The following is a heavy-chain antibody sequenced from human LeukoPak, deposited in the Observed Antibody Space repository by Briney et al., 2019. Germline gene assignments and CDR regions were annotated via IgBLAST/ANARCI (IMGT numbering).Heavy chain of an antibody. CDR1: GFTFSTYW. CDR2: INSDGSNT. CDR3: ASNATGRFDY. D-gene: IGHD2-15*01. Sequence: GGSLRLSCAASGFTFSTYWMHWVRQAPGKGLAWVSRINSDGSNTNYAGSVKGRFTISRDNAKNTLYLQMNSLRAEDTAVYYCASNATGRFDYWGQGTLVTVSS. V-gene: IGHV3-74*01. J-gene: IGHJ4*02.